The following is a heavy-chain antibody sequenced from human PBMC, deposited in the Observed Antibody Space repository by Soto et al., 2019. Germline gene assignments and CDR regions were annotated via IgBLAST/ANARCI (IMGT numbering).Heavy chain of an antibody. CDR1: GGSFGGYY. CDR3: ARHFDNGGYYYCIDAFDI. CDR2: INHSGST. V-gene: IGHV4-34*01. Sequence: SETTSLPRAVHGGSFGGYYWRWIRQPPGKGLEWIGEINHSGSTNYNPSLKSPVPISVDASKSHFSLKLSSVTAADTAVYYFARHFDNGGYYYCIDAFDIWGQGTMVTVSS. D-gene: IGHD3-22*01. J-gene: IGHJ3*02.